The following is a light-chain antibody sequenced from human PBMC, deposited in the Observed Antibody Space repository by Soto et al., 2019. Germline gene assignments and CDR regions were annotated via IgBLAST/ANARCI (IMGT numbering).Light chain of an antibody. CDR2: AAS. V-gene: IGKV1-9*01. CDR1: QGISRY. CDR3: QQLNSYPFT. J-gene: IGKJ3*01. Sequence: DIQLTQSPSFLSASVGDRVTITCRASQGISRYLAWYQQKPGKAPKLLVYAASTLQSGVPSRFSGSGSGIEFTLTISSLQPADFATYYCQQLNSYPFTFGPGTKVDIK.